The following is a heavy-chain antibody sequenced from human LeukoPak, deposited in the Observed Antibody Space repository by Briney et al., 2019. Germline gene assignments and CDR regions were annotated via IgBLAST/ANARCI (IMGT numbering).Heavy chain of an antibody. CDR2: IYTSGST. D-gene: IGHD6-13*01. CDR1: GASISSYY. Sequence: SETLSLTCDVSGASISSYYWSWIRQPAGKGLEWIGRIYTSGSTNYNPSLKSRVTMSVDTSKNQFSLKLSSVTAADTAVYYCAREAAAGDYYYYYMDVWGKGTTVTVSS. J-gene: IGHJ6*03. CDR3: AREAAAGDYYYYYMDV. V-gene: IGHV4-4*07.